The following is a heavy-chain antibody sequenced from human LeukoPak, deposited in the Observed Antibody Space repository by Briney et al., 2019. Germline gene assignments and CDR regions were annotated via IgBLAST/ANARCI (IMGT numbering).Heavy chain of an antibody. CDR2: INPNSGGT. Sequence: ASVKVSCKASGYTFTGYYMHWVRQAPGQGLEWMGWINPNSGGTNYAQKFQGRVTMTRDTSISTAYMELSRLRSDDTAVYYCARELRAAFGSYYYYYMDVWGKGTTVTVSS. CDR3: ARELRAAFGSYYYYYMDV. V-gene: IGHV1-2*02. D-gene: IGHD3-10*01. J-gene: IGHJ6*03. CDR1: GYTFTGYY.